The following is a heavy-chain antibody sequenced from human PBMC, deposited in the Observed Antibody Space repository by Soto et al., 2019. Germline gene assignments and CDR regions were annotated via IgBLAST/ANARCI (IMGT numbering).Heavy chain of an antibody. CDR2: ISAYNGNT. CDR1: GYTFTSYG. CDR3: ARDRAATQLAVRNPGSTSSPMDV. Sequence: QVQLVQSGAEVKKPGASVKVSCKASGYTFTSYGISWVRQAPGQGLEWMGWISAYNGNTNYAQKLQGRVTMTTDTATSTAYMELRSLRSDDTAVYYYARDRAATQLAVRNPGSTSSPMDVWGKGTTVTVSS. D-gene: IGHD2-2*01. J-gene: IGHJ6*03. V-gene: IGHV1-18*01.